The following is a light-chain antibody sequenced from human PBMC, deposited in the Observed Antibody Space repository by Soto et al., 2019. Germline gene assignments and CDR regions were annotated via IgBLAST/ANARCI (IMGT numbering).Light chain of an antibody. CDR3: QQYGSSPT. CDR2: GAS. J-gene: IGKJ4*01. CDR1: QSVSSSY. V-gene: IGKV3-20*01. Sequence: EIVFTQSPGTLSLSPVERSTLSCRASQSVSSSYLAWYQQKPGQAPRLLIYGASSRATGIPDRFSGSGSGTDFTLTISRLEPEDFAVYYCQQYGSSPTFGGGTKVDIK.